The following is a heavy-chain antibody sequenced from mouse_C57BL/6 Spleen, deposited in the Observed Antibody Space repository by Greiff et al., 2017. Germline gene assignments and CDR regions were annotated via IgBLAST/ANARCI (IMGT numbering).Heavy chain of an antibody. J-gene: IGHJ3*01. Sequence: VQLQQSGAELVKPGASVTLSCTASGFNIKDYYMHWVKQRTEQGLEWIGRIDPEDGETKYAPKFQGKATITADTSSNTAYLQLSSLTSEDTAVYYCAHSLYYGNFQFAYWGQGTLVTVSA. V-gene: IGHV14-2*01. CDR2: IDPEDGET. CDR1: GFNIKDYY. D-gene: IGHD2-1*01. CDR3: AHSLYYGNFQFAY.